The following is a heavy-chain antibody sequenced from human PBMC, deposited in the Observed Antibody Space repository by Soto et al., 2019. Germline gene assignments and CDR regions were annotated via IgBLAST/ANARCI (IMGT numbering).Heavy chain of an antibody. CDR2: IYWDNDN. V-gene: IGHV2-5*02. D-gene: IGHD6-19*01. Sequence: QITLKESGPSLLKPTQTLTLTCTFSGFSLNTTAVGVNWIRQPPGKALEWLAIIYWDNDNYYSPSLRSRLTITKDTSKNPVVLTMTNMDPVDTGTYSCAHGSGWLSDFWGQGALVTVSS. CDR1: GFSLNTTAVG. CDR3: AHGSGWLSDF. J-gene: IGHJ4*02.